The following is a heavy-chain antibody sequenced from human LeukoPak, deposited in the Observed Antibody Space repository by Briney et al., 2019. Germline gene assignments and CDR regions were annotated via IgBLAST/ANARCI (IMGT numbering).Heavy chain of an antibody. D-gene: IGHD2-2*01. V-gene: IGHV1-69*13. CDR1: GGTFSSYA. CDR2: IIPIFGTA. CDR3: ASMGGYCSSTSCSPDY. J-gene: IGHJ4*02. Sequence: ASVKVSCKASGGTFSSYAISWVRQAPGQGLEWMGGIIPIFGTANYAQKFQGRVTITADESTSTAYMELSSLRSEDTAVYYCASMGGYCSSTSCSPDYWGQGTLVTVSS.